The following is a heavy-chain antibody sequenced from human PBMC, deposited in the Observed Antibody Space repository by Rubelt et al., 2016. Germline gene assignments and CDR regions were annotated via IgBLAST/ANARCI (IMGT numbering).Heavy chain of an antibody. CDR1: GFTFNHSW. CDR3: TTGAMVSAFDV. J-gene: IGHJ3*01. D-gene: IGHD5-18*01. Sequence: EVQLVESGGGLVKPGGSLRLSCAASGFTFNHSWMSWVRQAPGEGLEWVARVKSIASGGTTDYAAPVKGRFTVSRDDSKKRVYLQMDSLTAEDTALYYCTTGAMVSAFDVWGQGTMVTVSS. CDR2: VKSIASGGTT. V-gene: IGHV3-15*01.